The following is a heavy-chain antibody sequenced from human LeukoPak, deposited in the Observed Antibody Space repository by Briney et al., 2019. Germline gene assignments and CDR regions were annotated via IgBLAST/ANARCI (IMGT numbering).Heavy chain of an antibody. CDR3: ARVADYYGSGRAPHFDY. J-gene: IGHJ4*02. CDR1: GGSISTSNYY. Sequence: SETLSLTCTVSGGSISTSNYYWSWIRQPPGKGLEWIGYIYYSGGTNYNPSLKSRVTISVDTSKNQFSLKLSSVTAADTAVYYCARVADYYGSGRAPHFDYWGQGTLVTVSS. CDR2: IYYSGGT. D-gene: IGHD3-10*01. V-gene: IGHV4-61*01.